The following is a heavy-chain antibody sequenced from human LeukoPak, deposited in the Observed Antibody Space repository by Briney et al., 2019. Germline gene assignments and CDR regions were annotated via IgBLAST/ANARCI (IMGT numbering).Heavy chain of an antibody. Sequence: GGSLRLSCAASGFTFSSYSMNWVRQAPGKGLEWVSYISSSSSTIYYADSVKGRFTISRDNSKNTLYLQMNSLGAEDTAVYYCARDNYYYDSSGYYFAYFDYWGQGTLVTVSS. CDR1: GFTFSSYS. J-gene: IGHJ4*02. CDR3: ARDNYYYDSSGYYFAYFDY. D-gene: IGHD3-22*01. V-gene: IGHV3-48*01. CDR2: ISSSSSTI.